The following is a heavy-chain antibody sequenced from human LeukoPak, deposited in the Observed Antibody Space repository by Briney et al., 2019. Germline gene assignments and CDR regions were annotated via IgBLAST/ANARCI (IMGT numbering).Heavy chain of an antibody. CDR2: IYSGGST. J-gene: IGHJ4*02. CDR1: GFTVSSNY. CDR3: ARAPTGVYDAFDC. Sequence: SGGSLRLSCAASGFTVSSNYMSWVRQAPGKGLEWVSVIYSGGSTYYADSVKGRFTISRDDSKNTLYLQMNSLRAEDTAVYYCARAPTGVYDAFDCWGQGTLVTVSS. D-gene: IGHD6-13*01. V-gene: IGHV3-66*01.